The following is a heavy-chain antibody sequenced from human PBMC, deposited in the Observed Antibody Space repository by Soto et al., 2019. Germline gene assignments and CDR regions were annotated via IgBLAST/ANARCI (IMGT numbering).Heavy chain of an antibody. CDR3: AKIYHSCTYSNCYSRSPPDS. CDR2: VTNTGGIT. J-gene: IGHJ4*02. CDR1: GFTFTSYA. V-gene: IGHV3-23*01. D-gene: IGHD2-15*01. Sequence: EVQLLESGGGLVQPGGSLRLSCVASGFTFTSYAMTWVRQLPGKGLEWVSSVTNTGGITHYANSVKGRFTISRDNSKNTVYLQMTSLRAEDTAIYYCAKIYHSCTYSNCYSRSPPDSWGQGTLVTVSA.